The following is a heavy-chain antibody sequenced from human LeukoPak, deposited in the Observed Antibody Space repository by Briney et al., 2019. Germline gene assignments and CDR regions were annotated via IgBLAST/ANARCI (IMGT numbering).Heavy chain of an antibody. D-gene: IGHD4-23*01. CDR1: GFTFSNYG. CDR3: ARDRYGANSPFDY. CDR2: IWYDASNK. V-gene: IGHV3-33*01. J-gene: IGHJ4*02. Sequence: PGRSLRLSCAASGFTFSNYGMHWVRQAPGKGLEWVAVIWYDASNKYYADSVKGRFTISRDNSKNTLYLQMNSLRAEDTAVYYCARDRYGANSPFDYWGQGTLVTVFS.